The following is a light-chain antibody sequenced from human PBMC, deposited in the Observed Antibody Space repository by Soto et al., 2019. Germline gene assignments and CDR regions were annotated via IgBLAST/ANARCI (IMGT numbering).Light chain of an antibody. CDR2: GIS. Sequence: EMVKRRSPAILSVSQGESPTLSCRASQSVNSNYLAWYQQHPGQPPRLLIYGISTRATGIPDRFSGSGSGTEFSLTISSLKPEDFAVYYCQHYGKWPITFGQGTRLEIK. J-gene: IGKJ5*01. CDR1: QSVNSN. V-gene: IGKV3-15*01. CDR3: QHYGKWPIT.